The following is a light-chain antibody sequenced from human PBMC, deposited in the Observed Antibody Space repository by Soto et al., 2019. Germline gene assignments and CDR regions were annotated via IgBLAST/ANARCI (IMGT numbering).Light chain of an antibody. V-gene: IGKV3-15*01. CDR2: GAS. CDR3: HHYET. CDR1: QAINNN. Sequence: VLTQAPDTLSVSPGERATLSCRASQAINNNVAWYQLKDGQVPRLLIYGASTRAADVPDRFSGSGSGTEFTLTISRLEPEDFTVYYCHHYETFGQGTKVDIK. J-gene: IGKJ1*01.